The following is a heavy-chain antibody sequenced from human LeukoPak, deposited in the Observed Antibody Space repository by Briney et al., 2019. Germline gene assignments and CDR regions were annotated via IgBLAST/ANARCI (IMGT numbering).Heavy chain of an antibody. V-gene: IGHV3-30-3*01. CDR1: GFTFSSYA. CDR3: ARDLNDYGDYRYFDL. CDR2: ISYDGSNK. J-gene: IGHJ2*01. Sequence: GGSLRLSCAASGFTFSSYAMHWVRQAPGKGLEWVAVISYDGSNKYYADSVKGRFTISRDNAKNSLYLQMNSLRAEDTAVYYCARDLNDYGDYRYFDLWGRGTLVTVSS. D-gene: IGHD4-17*01.